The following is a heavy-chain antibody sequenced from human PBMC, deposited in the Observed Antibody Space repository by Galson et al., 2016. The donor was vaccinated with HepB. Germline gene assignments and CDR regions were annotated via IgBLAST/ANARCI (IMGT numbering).Heavy chain of an antibody. J-gene: IGHJ4*02. CDR2: IDPSDSYT. CDR1: GSNFTNFW. D-gene: IGHD6-19*01. V-gene: IGHV5-10-1*01. CDR3: ARQSRAESGWYLGFDY. Sequence: QSGAEVTKPGESLRISCKGSGSNFTNFWISWVRQMPGKGLEWMRRIDPSDSYTNYSPSFRGYVTISADKSISTAFLQWSSLKASDTAMYYCARQSRAESGWYLGFDYWGQGTLVTVSS.